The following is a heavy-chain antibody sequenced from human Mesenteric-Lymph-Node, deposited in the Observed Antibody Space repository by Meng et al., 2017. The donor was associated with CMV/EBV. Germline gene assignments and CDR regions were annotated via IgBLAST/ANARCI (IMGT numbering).Heavy chain of an antibody. CDR2: IYSGGSST. V-gene: IGHV3-23*03. CDR1: GFTFSSYA. Sequence: GGSLRLSCAASGFTFSSYAMSWVRQAPGKGLEWVSVIYSGGSSTYYADSVKGRFTISRDNSKNTLYLQMNSLRAEDTAVYYCAKVGYTTGDYWGQGTLVTVSS. D-gene: IGHD5-18*01. CDR3: AKVGYTTGDY. J-gene: IGHJ4*02.